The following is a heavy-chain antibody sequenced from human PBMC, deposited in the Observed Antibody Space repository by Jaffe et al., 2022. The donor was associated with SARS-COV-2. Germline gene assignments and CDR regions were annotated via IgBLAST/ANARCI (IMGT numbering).Heavy chain of an antibody. CDR3: ARDFMALYDSSVSYYYYGMDV. J-gene: IGHJ6*02. D-gene: IGHD3-22*01. V-gene: IGHV3-11*01. CDR1: GFTFSDYY. CDR2: ISSSGSTI. Sequence: QVQLVESGGGLVKPGGSLRLSCAASGFTFSDYYMSWIRQAPGKGLEWVSYISSSGSTIYYADSVKGRFTISRDNAKNSLYLQMNSLRAEDTAVYYCARDFMALYDSSVSYYYYGMDVWGQGTTVTVSS.